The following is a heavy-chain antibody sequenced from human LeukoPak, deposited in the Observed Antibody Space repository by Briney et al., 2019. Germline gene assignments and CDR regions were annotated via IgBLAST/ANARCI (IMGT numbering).Heavy chain of an antibody. V-gene: IGHV7-4-1*02. CDR1: GYTFTSYA. D-gene: IGHD3-22*01. CDR2: INTNTGNP. Sequence: ASVKVSCKASGYTFTSYAVNWVRQAPGQGLEWMGWINTNTGNPTYAQGFTGRFVFSLDTSVSTAYLQISSLKAEDTAVYYCARDWDLDSSGYYYGDYWGQGTLVTVSS. CDR3: ARDWDLDSSGYYYGDY. J-gene: IGHJ4*02.